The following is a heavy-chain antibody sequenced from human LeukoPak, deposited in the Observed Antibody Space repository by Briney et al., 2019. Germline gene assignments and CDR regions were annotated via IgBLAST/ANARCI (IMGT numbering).Heavy chain of an antibody. CDR3: AKDAPTYIPVTGPEDN. CDR2: ISGSGGST. J-gene: IGHJ4*02. D-gene: IGHD6-19*01. CDR1: GFTFRNFA. V-gene: IGHV3-23*01. Sequence: PGGSLRLSCAAAGFTFRNFAMSWVRQAPGKGLEWVSVISGSGGSTVYSDSVKGRFTISRDNSKNMLYLQMNSLRAEDTAIYYCAKDAPTYIPVTGPEDNWGQGTLVTVSS.